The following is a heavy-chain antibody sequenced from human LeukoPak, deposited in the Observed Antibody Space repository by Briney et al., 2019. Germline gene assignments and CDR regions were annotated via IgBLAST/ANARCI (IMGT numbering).Heavy chain of an antibody. CDR2: IYSSGST. Sequence: GGSLRLSCAASGFTVSSNYMSWVRQAPGKGLEWVSLIYSSGSTYYADSVKGRFTISRDNSKNTLYLQMNSLRAEDTAVYYCARDMHQGGFYFDYWGQGTLVAVSS. V-gene: IGHV3-53*01. CDR1: GFTVSSNY. CDR3: ARDMHQGGFYFDY. D-gene: IGHD2-15*01. J-gene: IGHJ4*02.